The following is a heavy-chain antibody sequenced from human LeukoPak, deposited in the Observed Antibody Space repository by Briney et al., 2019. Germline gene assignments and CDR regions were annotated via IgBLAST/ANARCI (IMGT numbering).Heavy chain of an antibody. CDR2: IYHSGST. J-gene: IGHJ4*02. CDR3: ALGDYVGGGY. CDR1: GYSISSGYY. D-gene: IGHD4-17*01. Sequence: PSETLSLTCTVSGYSISSGYYWGWIRQPPGKGLEWIGSIYHSGSTYYNPSLKSRVTISVDTSKNQFSLKLSSVTAADTAVYYCALGDYVGGGYWGQGTLVTVSS. V-gene: IGHV4-38-2*02.